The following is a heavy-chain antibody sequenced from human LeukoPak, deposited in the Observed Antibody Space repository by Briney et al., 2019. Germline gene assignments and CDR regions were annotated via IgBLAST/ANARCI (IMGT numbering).Heavy chain of an antibody. CDR3: ARHYRMLYAFDI. D-gene: IGHD1-14*01. CDR1: GGSISSYY. V-gene: IGHV4-59*08. CDR2: IYYSGST. Sequence: SETLSLTCTVSGGSISSYYWSWIQQPPGKGLEWVGYIYYSGSTNYNPSLKSRVTISVDTSKNQFSLKLSSVTAADTAVYYCARHYRMLYAFDIWGQGTMVTVSS. J-gene: IGHJ3*02.